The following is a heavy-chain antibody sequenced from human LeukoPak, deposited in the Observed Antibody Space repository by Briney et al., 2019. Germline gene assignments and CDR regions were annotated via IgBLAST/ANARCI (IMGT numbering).Heavy chain of an antibody. D-gene: IGHD1-26*01. CDR1: GYTFTSYY. V-gene: IGHV1-46*01. J-gene: IGHJ4*02. Sequence: ASVKVSCKASGYTFTSYYMHWVRQAPGQGLEWMGIINPSGGSTSYAQKFQGRDTMTRDASTSAVYMELSSLRSEDTAVYYCASQSGSSRPPSDYWGQGTLVTVSS. CDR2: INPSGGST. CDR3: ASQSGSSRPPSDY.